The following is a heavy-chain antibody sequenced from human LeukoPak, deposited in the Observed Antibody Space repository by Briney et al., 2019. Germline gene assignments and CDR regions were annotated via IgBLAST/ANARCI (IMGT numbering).Heavy chain of an antibody. V-gene: IGHV3-23*01. D-gene: IGHD6-13*01. CDR2: IGGNGDST. J-gene: IGHJ4*02. CDR3: AKVETAAAATLRGFDY. Sequence: GGSLRLSCAASGFTFSSYAISWVRQAPGKGLEWVSSIGGNGDSTYYADSVKGRFTISRDNSKNTLYLQMNSLRAEDTAVYYCAKVETAAAATLRGFDYWGQGTLVTVSS. CDR1: GFTFSSYA.